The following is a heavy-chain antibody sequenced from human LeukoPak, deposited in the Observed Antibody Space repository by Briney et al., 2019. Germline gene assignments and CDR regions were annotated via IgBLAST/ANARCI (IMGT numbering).Heavy chain of an antibody. V-gene: IGHV3-23*01. CDR2: ISGSGGST. CDR3: AKDLSVVGEDYYYYMDV. CDR1: GFTFSSYA. Sequence: GGSLRLSCAASGFTFSSYAMSWVRQAPGKGLEWVSAISGSGGSTYYADSVKGRFTISRDNSKNTLYLQMNSLRAEDTAVYYCAKDLSVVGEDYYYYMDVWGKGTTVTVSS. J-gene: IGHJ6*03. D-gene: IGHD3-10*01.